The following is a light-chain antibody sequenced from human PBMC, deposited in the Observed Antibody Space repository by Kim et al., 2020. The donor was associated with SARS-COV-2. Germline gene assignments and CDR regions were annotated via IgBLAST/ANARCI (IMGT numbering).Light chain of an antibody. CDR2: EDN. CDR1: SGSNASNY. V-gene: IGLV6-57*01. J-gene: IGLJ3*02. Sequence: NFMLTQPHSVSESPGKTVTISCTRSSGSNASNYVQWYQQRPGSSPTTVIYEDNQRPSGVPDRFSGSIDSSSNSASLTISGLKTEDEADCYCQSYDSSYPHWVFCGGTQLTVL. CDR3: QSYDSSYPHWV.